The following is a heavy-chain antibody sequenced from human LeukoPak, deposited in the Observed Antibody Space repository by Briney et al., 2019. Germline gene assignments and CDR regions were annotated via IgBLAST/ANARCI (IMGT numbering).Heavy chain of an antibody. J-gene: IGHJ5*02. D-gene: IGHD4-11*01. Sequence: PGGSLRLSCAASGFTFGDYAMHWVRQAPGKGLEWVSGISWNSGSIGYADSVKGRFTISRDNAKNSLYLQMNSLRAEDTALYYCAKDSQSTVTTWFDPWGQGTLVTVSS. CDR2: ISWNSGSI. V-gene: IGHV3-9*01. CDR1: GFTFGDYA. CDR3: AKDSQSTVTTWFDP.